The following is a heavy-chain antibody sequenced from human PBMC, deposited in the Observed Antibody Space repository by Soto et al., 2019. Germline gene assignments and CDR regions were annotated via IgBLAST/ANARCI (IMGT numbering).Heavy chain of an antibody. D-gene: IGHD2-15*01. V-gene: IGHV4-39*01. Sequence: QLQLQESGPGLVKPSETLSLTCTVSGGSISSSSYYWGWIRQPPGKGLEWIGSIYYSGSTYYNPSLKSRVTISVDTSKNQFSLKLSSVTAADTAVYYCAGYCSGGSCYVFDYFDYWGQGTLVTVSS. CDR1: GGSISSSSYY. CDR2: IYYSGST. J-gene: IGHJ4*02. CDR3: AGYCSGGSCYVFDYFDY.